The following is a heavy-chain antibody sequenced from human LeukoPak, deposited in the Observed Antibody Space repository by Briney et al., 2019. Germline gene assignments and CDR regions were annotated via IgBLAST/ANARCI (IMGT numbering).Heavy chain of an antibody. V-gene: IGHV4-39*07. J-gene: IGHJ6*03. Sequence: SETLSLTCTVSGGSISSSSYYWGWIRQPPGKGLEWIGSIYYSGSTYYNPPLKSRVTISVDTSKNQFSLKLSSVIAADTAVYYCARGAGYSGYDRNNYYYYYMDVWGKGTTVTVSS. D-gene: IGHD5-12*01. CDR1: GGSISSSSYY. CDR2: IYYSGST. CDR3: ARGAGYSGYDRNNYYYYYMDV.